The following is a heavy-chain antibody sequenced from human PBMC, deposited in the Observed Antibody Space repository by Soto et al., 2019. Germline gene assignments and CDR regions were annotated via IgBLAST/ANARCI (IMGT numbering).Heavy chain of an antibody. CDR2: ISAYNGNT. CDR3: ARGKGSGSYYNPDYYYGMDV. D-gene: IGHD3-10*01. J-gene: IGHJ6*02. Sequence: QVQLVQSGAEVKKPGASVKVSCKASGYTFTSYGISWVRQAPGQGLEWMGWISAYNGNTNYAQKLQGRVTMTTDTSTSTAYMELRSLRSDDTAVYYCARGKGSGSYYNPDYYYGMDVWGQGTTVTVSS. V-gene: IGHV1-18*01. CDR1: GYTFTSYG.